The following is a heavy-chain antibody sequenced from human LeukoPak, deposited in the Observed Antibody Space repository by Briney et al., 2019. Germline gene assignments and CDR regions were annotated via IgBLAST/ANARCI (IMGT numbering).Heavy chain of an antibody. CDR2: TYYSGST. CDR3: ARDRYYYGMDV. Sequence: SSQTLSLTCTVSGGSISSGGYYWSWIRQHPGKGLEWIGYTYYSGSTYYNPSLKSRVTISVDTCKNQFSLKLSSVTAADTAVYYCARDRYYYGMDVWGQGTTVTVSS. CDR1: GGSISSGGYY. V-gene: IGHV4-31*03. J-gene: IGHJ6*02.